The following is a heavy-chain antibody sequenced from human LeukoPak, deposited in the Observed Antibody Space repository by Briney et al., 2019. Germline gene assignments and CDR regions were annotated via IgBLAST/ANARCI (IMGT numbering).Heavy chain of an antibody. Sequence: SETLSLTCSVSGDSISYFYWSWIRQAAGKGLEWIGRISGSGSTDYNASLKSRVTISVDTSKNQFSLKLSSVTAADTAVYYCARGYFAWYFDLWGRGTLVTVSS. V-gene: IGHV4-4*07. J-gene: IGHJ2*01. CDR2: ISGSGST. CDR1: GDSISYFY. CDR3: ARGYFAWYFDL. D-gene: IGHD3-9*01.